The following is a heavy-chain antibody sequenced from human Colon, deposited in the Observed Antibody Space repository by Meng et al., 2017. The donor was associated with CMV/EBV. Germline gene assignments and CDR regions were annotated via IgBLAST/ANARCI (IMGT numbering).Heavy chain of an antibody. CDR3: ARNWGPIDY. CDR1: GFIFSDYY. D-gene: IGHD7-27*01. CDR2: ISSRSNSI. Sequence: GGSLRLSCAASGFIFSDYYMSWIRQAPGKGLEWVSYISSRSNSIYYADSVKGRFTVSRDNARNSLYLQMNSLRAEDAAVYYCARNWGPIDYWGRGTLVTVSS. J-gene: IGHJ2*01. V-gene: IGHV3-11*01.